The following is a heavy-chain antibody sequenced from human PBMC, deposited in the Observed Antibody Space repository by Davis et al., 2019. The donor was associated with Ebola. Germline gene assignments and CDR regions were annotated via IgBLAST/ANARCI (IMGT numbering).Heavy chain of an antibody. D-gene: IGHD3-3*01. CDR1: GFTFNDAW. V-gene: IGHV3-23*01. Sequence: PGGSLRLSCAASGFTFNDAWMSWVRQAPGKGLEWVSAISGSGGSTYYADSVKGRFTISRDNSKNTLYLQMNSLRAEDTAVYYCARITIYYDFWSGYYTPYWYFDLWGRGTLVTVSS. CDR3: ARITIYYDFWSGYYTPYWYFDL. J-gene: IGHJ2*01. CDR2: ISGSGGST.